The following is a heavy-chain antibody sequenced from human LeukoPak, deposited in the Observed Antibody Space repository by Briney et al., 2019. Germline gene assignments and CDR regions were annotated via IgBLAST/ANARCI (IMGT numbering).Heavy chain of an antibody. V-gene: IGHV3-30-3*01. CDR3: ARDGGYSSTWYRAEYFQY. CDR1: GFTFSTYA. CDR2: ISYDRSNK. D-gene: IGHD6-13*01. J-gene: IGHJ1*01. Sequence: PGGSLRLSCAASGFTFSTYAMSWVRQAPGKGLEWVTVISYDRSNKYYADSVKGRFTISRDNAKNSLYLQMNSLRAEDTAVYYCARDGGYSSTWYRAEYFQYWGQGTLVTVSS.